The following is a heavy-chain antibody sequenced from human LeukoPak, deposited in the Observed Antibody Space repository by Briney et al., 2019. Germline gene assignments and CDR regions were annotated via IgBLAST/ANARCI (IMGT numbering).Heavy chain of an antibody. CDR3: ARPRRGSIAARGTFDY. D-gene: IGHD6-6*01. CDR2: MNPNSGNT. V-gene: IGHV1-8*01. Sequence: GASVKVTSKASGYTFTSYDINWVRQLTGQGLEWMGWMNPNSGNTGYAWKFQGRVTMTRNTSISTAYMEMSSLGSEDTAVCYCARPRRGSIAARGTFDYWGQGTLVTVSS. J-gene: IGHJ4*02. CDR1: GYTFTSYD.